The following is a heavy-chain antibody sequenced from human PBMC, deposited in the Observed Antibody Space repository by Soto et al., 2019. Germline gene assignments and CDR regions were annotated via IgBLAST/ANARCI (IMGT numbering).Heavy chain of an antibody. CDR2: IYHSGST. CDR3: ERNTSGRNFDY. Sequence: SETLSLTCTVSSSPINSRYYWGWIRQTPGKGLEWVASIYHSGSTHYNPSLKSRATISVDTSNNQFSLRLSSVTAADTAIYYCERNTSGRNFDYWGQGTQVTVSS. D-gene: IGHD6-19*01. CDR1: SSPINSRYY. J-gene: IGHJ4*02. V-gene: IGHV4-38-2*02.